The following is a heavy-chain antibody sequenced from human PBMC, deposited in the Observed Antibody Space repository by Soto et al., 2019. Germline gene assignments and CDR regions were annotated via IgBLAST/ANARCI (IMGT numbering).Heavy chain of an antibody. CDR1: GFMFDDFS. CDR2: IGRDGINT. J-gene: IGHJ4*02. D-gene: IGHD2-2*01. CDR3: VKERDDASWTAFDH. V-gene: IGHV3-43*01. Sequence: EVRLVESGGVVVQPGGSLRLSCAASGFMFDDFSMHWVRQAPGKGLEWVALIGRDGINTYYADSVRGRFIVSRDNSKNSLYLQMTSLRSEDSALYYCVKERDDASWTAFDHWCQGTLVTVSS.